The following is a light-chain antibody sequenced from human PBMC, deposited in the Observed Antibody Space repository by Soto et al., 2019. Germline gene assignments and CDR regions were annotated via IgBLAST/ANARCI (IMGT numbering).Light chain of an antibody. J-gene: IGKJ5*01. Sequence: EIVLTQSPATLSLSPGERATLSCRASQSVSSYLAWYQQKPGQAPRLLIYHASNRATGIPARFSGSGSGTDFTLTISSLEPEDFAFYYCQQRSNSITFGQGTRLEIK. V-gene: IGKV3-11*01. CDR3: QQRSNSIT. CDR1: QSVSSY. CDR2: HAS.